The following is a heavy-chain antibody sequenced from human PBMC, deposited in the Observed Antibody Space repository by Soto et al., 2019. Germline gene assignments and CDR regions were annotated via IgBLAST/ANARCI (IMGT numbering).Heavy chain of an antibody. CDR2: INAGNGNT. CDR3: AREYSSGYYYFYAMDV. CDR1: GYTFTSYA. J-gene: IGHJ6*02. V-gene: IGHV1-3*01. Sequence: ASVKVSCKASGYTFTSYALHWVRQAPGQRLEWMGWINAGNGNTKYSQKFQGRVTITRDTSASTAYMELNSLRAEDTAVYYCAREYSSGYYYFYAMDVWGQGTTVTVSS. D-gene: IGHD5-18*01.